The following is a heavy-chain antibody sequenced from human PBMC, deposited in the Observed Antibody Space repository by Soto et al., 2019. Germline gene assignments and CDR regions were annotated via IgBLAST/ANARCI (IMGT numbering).Heavy chain of an antibody. CDR2: IYYSGST. V-gene: IGHV4-59*01. J-gene: IGHJ4*02. CDR1: GGSISSYY. CDR3: ARGDVVDTAMVWNY. D-gene: IGHD5-18*01. Sequence: SETLSLTCTVSGGSISSYYWSWIRQPPGKGLEWIGYIYYSGSTNYNPSLKSRVTISVDTSKNQFSLKLSSVTAADTAVYYCARGDVVDTAMVWNYWGQGTLVTVS.